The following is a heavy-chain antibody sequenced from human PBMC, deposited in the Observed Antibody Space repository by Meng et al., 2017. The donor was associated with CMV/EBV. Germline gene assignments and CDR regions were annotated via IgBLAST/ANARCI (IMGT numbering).Heavy chain of an antibody. J-gene: IGHJ4*02. CDR1: GGTFSSYS. D-gene: IGHD1/OR15-1a*01. CDR2: IIPILGIA. V-gene: IGHV1-69*02. Sequence: SVKVSCKASGGTFSSYSISWVRQAPGQGLEWMGRIIPILGIANYAQEFQGRVTITADKSTSTAYMELSSLRSEDTAVYYCASSDWNNLGYWGQGTLVTVSS. CDR3: ASSDWNNLGY.